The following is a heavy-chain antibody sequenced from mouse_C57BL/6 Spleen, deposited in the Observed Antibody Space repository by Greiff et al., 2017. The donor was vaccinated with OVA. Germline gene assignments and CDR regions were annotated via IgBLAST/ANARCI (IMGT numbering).Heavy chain of an antibody. CDR1: GFTFSSYA. Sequence: DVQLVESGEGLVKPGGSLKLSCAASGFTFSSYAMSWVRQTPEKRLEWVAYISSGGDYIYYADTVKGRFTISRDNARNTLYLQMSSLKSEDTAMYYCTRRDSTNYYAMDYWGQGTSVTVSS. V-gene: IGHV5-9-1*02. D-gene: IGHD2-5*01. CDR2: ISSGGDYI. J-gene: IGHJ4*01. CDR3: TRRDSTNYYAMDY.